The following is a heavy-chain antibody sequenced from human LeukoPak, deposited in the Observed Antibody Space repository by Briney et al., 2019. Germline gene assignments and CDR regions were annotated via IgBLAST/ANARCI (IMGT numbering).Heavy chain of an antibody. CDR2: ISAYNGNT. CDR3: ARQREDTAMDAPDY. V-gene: IGHV1-18*01. J-gene: IGHJ4*02. D-gene: IGHD5-18*01. Sequence: ASVKVSCKASGYTFTSYGISWVRQAPGQGLEWMVWISAYNGNTNYAQKLQGRVTMTTDTSTSTAYMELRSLRSDDTAVYYCARQREDTAMDAPDYWGQGTLVTVSS. CDR1: GYTFTSYG.